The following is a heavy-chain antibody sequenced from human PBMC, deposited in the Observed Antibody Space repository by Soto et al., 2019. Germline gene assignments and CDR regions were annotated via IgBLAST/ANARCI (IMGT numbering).Heavy chain of an antibody. CDR1: GFTFSSYV. CDR3: ARAGCDGGSCYTLVGLRYGMDD. CDR2: ISYDGNNK. Sequence: QVQLVESGGGVVQPGRSLRLSCAASGFTFSSYVMYWVRQAPGKGLEWVAVISYDGNNKYYADSVKGRFTISRDNSKNTLYLQMNSLRAEDTAVYYCARAGCDGGSCYTLVGLRYGMDDWGQGTTVTVSS. V-gene: IGHV3-30-3*01. J-gene: IGHJ6*02. D-gene: IGHD2-15*01.